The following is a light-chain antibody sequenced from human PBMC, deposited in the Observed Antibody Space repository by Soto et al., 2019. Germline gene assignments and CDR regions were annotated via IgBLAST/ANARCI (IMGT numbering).Light chain of an antibody. CDR3: QTWGTGIRV. Sequence: QSVLTQSPSASASLGASVKLTCTLSSGHNSYAIAWHQQQPEKGPRYLMKINSDGSHSKGDGIPDRFSGSSSGAERHLFISSLQSEDEADYYCQTWGTGIRVFGGGTKLTV. J-gene: IGLJ3*02. V-gene: IGLV4-69*01. CDR2: INSDGSH. CDR1: SGHNSYA.